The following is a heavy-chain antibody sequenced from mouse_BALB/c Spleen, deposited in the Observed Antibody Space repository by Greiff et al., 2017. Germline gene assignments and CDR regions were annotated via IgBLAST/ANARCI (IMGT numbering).Heavy chain of an antibody. Sequence: VQLQQSGTVLARPGASVKMSCKASGYTFTSYWMHWVKQRPGQGLEWIGAIYPGNSDTSYNQKFKGKAKLTAVTSTSTAYMELSSLTNEDSAVYYCTRSDGYYAWFAYWGQGTLVTVSA. J-gene: IGHJ3*01. V-gene: IGHV1-5*01. D-gene: IGHD2-3*01. CDR1: GYTFTSYW. CDR3: TRSDGYYAWFAY. CDR2: IYPGNSDT.